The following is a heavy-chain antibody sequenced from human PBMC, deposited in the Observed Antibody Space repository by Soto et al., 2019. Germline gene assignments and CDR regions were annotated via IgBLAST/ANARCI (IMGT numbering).Heavy chain of an antibody. CDR2: TKHRGKT. CDR1: GGSFIGSS. D-gene: IGHD2-21*01. CDR3: VRGGRSCVIDQCYTCFGS. J-gene: IGHJ5*01. Sequence: SKSLSLACAFYGGSFIGSSWSWIRQPPGKGLEWIAETKHRGKTFYNPSLQSRVSISVDTHNNQLSLMLTAVPDADTAVYYCVRGGRSCVIDQCYTCFGSWGAGTLVTVSS. V-gene: IGHV4-34*01.